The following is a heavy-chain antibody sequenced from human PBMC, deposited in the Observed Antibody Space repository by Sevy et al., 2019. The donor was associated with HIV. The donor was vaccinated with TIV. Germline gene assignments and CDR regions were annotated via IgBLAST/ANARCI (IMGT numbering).Heavy chain of an antibody. V-gene: IGHV4-38-2*02. J-gene: IGHJ4*02. CDR1: GYSISSGYY. D-gene: IGHD6-13*01. Sequence: SETLSLTCTVSGYSISSGYYWGWIRQPPGKGLECIGSIYHSGSTYYNPSLKSRVTISVDTSKNQFSLKLSSVTAADTAVYYCASGGYSSSWPHFDYWGQGTLVTVSS. CDR3: ASGGYSSSWPHFDY. CDR2: IYHSGST.